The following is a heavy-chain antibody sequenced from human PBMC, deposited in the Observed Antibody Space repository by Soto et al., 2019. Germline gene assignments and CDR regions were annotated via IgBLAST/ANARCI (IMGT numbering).Heavy chain of an antibody. V-gene: IGHV1-2*02. CDR2: INHNSSET. CDR3: ERALTRFVDWIPENYYNGMDV. CDR1: GHSFSAYF. Sequence: APVKVSCKPSGHSFSAYFMHWVRQPPGQGLEGMGRINHNSSETKYAQKFQGRATMTRDRSSRTVCMEMSSLRSDDTAVYYCERALTRFVDWIPENYYNGMDVWGQGTTVTVSS. D-gene: IGHD3-3*01. J-gene: IGHJ6*02.